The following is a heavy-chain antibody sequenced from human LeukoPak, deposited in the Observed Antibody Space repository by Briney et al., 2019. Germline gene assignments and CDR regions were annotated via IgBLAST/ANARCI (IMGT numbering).Heavy chain of an antibody. J-gene: IGHJ4*02. CDR3: LSAVGPSVY. D-gene: IGHD1-26*01. Sequence: GGSLRLSCAASGFTFSRYWIHWVRQAPGKGLVWVSRINSDGSDTVYADSVRGRFTISRDNAKNTLYLQMNSLRADDTAVYYCLSAVGPSVYWGQGTLVTVSS. CDR1: GFTFSRYW. CDR2: INSDGSDT. V-gene: IGHV3-74*01.